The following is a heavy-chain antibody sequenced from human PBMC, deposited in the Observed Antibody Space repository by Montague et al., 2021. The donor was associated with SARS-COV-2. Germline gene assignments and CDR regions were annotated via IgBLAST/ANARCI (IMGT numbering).Heavy chain of an antibody. V-gene: IGHV3-48*02. CDR2: ISSSSSTI. CDR3: ARNMIHGYFDY. Sequence: SLILSCEASGFNFSGTYSMNWVRQAPGKGLEWVAFISSSSSTIYXADSMKGRFAVSRDNAKNSLYLQMNSLRDEDTAVYYCARNMIHGYFDYWGQGTLVTVSS. CDR1: GFNFSGTYS. J-gene: IGHJ4*02. D-gene: IGHD3-16*01.